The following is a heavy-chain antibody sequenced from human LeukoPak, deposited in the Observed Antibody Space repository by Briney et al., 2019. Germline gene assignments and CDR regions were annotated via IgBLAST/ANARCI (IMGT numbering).Heavy chain of an antibody. V-gene: IGHV4-39*01. Sequence: PSETLSLTCTVSGGSISSSSYYWGWIRQPPGKGLGWIGSIYYSGSTYYNPSLKSRVTISVDTSKNQFSLKLSSVTAADTAVYYCARHRLYGSGSYFVYWGEGTLFTASS. CDR2: IYYSGST. D-gene: IGHD3-10*01. CDR1: GGSISSSSYY. J-gene: IGHJ4*02. CDR3: ARHRLYGSGSYFVY.